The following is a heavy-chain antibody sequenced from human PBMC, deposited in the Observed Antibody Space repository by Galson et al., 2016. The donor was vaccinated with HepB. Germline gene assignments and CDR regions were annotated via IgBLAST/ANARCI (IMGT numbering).Heavy chain of an antibody. CDR2: ISGSGGST. CDR1: GFTFSNSA. D-gene: IGHD6-13*01. J-gene: IGHJ2*01. CDR3: ARIARGSSYTLGYFDL. Sequence: SLRLSCAASGFTFSNSAMSWVRQAPGKGLEWVSAISGSGGSTYYADSVQGRFSISRENVKNSLYLQLNSLRAGDTAVYYCARIARGSSYTLGYFDLWGRGTLVTVSS. V-gene: IGHV3-23*01.